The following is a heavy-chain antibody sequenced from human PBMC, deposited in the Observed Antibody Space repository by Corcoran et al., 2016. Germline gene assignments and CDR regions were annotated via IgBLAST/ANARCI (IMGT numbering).Heavy chain of an antibody. J-gene: IGHJ6*02. D-gene: IGHD4-17*01. Sequence: QVQLVESGGGVVQPGRSLRLSCAASGFTFSSYGMHWVRQAPGKGLEWVAVISYDGSNKYYADSVKGRFTISRDNSKNTLYLQMNSLRAEDTAVYDCAKDQGVTNQYYYYYGMDVWGQGTTVTVSS. CDR3: AKDQGVTNQYYYYYGMDV. CDR1: GFTFSSYG. CDR2: ISYDGSNK. V-gene: IGHV3-30*18.